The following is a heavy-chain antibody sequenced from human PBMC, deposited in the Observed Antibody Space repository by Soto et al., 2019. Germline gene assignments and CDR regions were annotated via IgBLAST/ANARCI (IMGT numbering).Heavy chain of an antibody. D-gene: IGHD1-26*01. CDR2: IYYSGST. Sequence: QLQLQESGPGLVKPSDTLPLTCTVSGGSINSNTYYWAWIRQPPGKGLEWIGSIYYSGSTHYNPSLKRQINLRVDTSNDPFSLNWGSGSAADTAVYLCARGLVGATAPYYWGQGTLVTVTS. J-gene: IGHJ4*02. CDR3: ARGLVGATAPYY. CDR1: GGSINSNTYY. V-gene: IGHV4-39*01.